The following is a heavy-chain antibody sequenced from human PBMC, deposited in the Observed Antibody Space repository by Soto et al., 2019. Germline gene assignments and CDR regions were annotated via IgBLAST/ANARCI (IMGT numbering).Heavy chain of an antibody. Sequence: SETLSLTCAVYGGSFSGYYWSWIRQPPGKGLEWIGEINHSGSTNYNPSLKSRVTISVDTSKNQFSLKLSSVTAADTAVYYCARVPRLRKNSSSSGSSGYWGQGTLVTVSS. CDR1: GGSFSGYY. D-gene: IGHD6-6*01. J-gene: IGHJ4*02. CDR2: INHSGST. CDR3: ARVPRLRKNSSSSGSSGY. V-gene: IGHV4-34*01.